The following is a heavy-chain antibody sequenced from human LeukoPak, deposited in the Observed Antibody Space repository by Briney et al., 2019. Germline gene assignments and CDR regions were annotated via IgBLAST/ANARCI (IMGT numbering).Heavy chain of an antibody. V-gene: IGHV3-48*02. D-gene: IGHD2-15*01. CDR3: AAFPRDKKGF. Sequence: PGGSLRLSCTASGFTFSSYSMNWVRQAPGKGLEWVSYISTSSRDICYADSVQGRFIISRDNAKNSLFLQLNGLRDDDTAVYYCAAFPRDKKGFWGEGTLVTVSS. CDR2: ISTSSRDI. CDR1: GFTFSSYS. J-gene: IGHJ4*02.